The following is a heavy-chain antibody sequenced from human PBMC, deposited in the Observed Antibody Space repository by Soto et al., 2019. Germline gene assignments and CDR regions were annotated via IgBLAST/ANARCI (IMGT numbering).Heavy chain of an antibody. J-gene: IGHJ6*02. CDR1: GASIDYYY. CDR2: ISDSGRT. Sequence: KPSETLSLTCTVSGASIDYYYWSWIRQPPGKGLEWIGDISDSGRTNYNPSLRSRVTISVDTSKNQVSLRLNSVTAADTAVYYCARDSTTWFPYYGIDVWGQGTTVTVSS. D-gene: IGHD2-2*01. CDR3: ARDSTTWFPYYGIDV. V-gene: IGHV4-59*01.